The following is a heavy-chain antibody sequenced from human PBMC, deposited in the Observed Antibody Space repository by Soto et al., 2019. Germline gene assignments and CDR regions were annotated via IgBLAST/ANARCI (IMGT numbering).Heavy chain of an antibody. J-gene: IGHJ4*02. CDR3: ARLPSYGNGY. CDR1: GGSISSYY. V-gene: IGHV4-59*08. CDR2: IYYSGST. D-gene: IGHD5-18*01. Sequence: SETLSLTCTVSGGSISSYYWSWIRQPPGKGLEWIGYIYYSGSTNYNPSLKSRVTISVDTSKNQFSLKLSSVTAADTAVYYCARLPSYGNGYWGQGTLVTVSS.